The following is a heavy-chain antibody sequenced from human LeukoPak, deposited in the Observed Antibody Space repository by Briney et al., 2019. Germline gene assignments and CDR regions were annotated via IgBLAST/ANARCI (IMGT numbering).Heavy chain of an antibody. CDR3: ATNYGDYDAFDI. Sequence: SETLSLTCTVSGGSISSGGYYWSWIRQPPGKGLEWIGYIYHSGSTYYNPSLKSRVHISVDTSKNHFSLKLNSVTAADTAVYYCATNYGDYDAFDIWGQGTMVTVST. V-gene: IGHV4-30-2*05. D-gene: IGHD4-17*01. CDR2: IYHSGST. J-gene: IGHJ3*02. CDR1: GGSISSGGYY.